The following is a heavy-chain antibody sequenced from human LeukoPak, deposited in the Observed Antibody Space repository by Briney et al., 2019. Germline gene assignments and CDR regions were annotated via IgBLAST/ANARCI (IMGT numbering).Heavy chain of an antibody. D-gene: IGHD5-12*01. V-gene: IGHV3-7*01. CDR3: GRFGARVSSGYGFDY. CDR1: GFSLSTYW. J-gene: IGHJ4*02. Sequence: TGGSLRLSCAASGFSLSTYWMSWVRQAPGKGLEWVGNIKQDGSEKFYVDSVKGRFTISRDNAKNSLYLQMNSLRVEDTAFYYCGRFGARVSSGYGFDYWGQGMLVTVSS. CDR2: IKQDGSEK.